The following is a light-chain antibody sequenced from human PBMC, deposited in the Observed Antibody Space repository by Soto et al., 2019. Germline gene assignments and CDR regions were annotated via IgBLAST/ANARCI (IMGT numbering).Light chain of an antibody. J-gene: IGKJ5*01. Sequence: DIQMTQSPSSLSASVVDRVTITCQASQDISNYLNWYQQKPGKAPKLLIYDASNLETGVPSRFSGSGSGTDFTFTISSLQPEDIATYYCQQYDDVPITFGQGTRLEIK. V-gene: IGKV1-33*01. CDR2: DAS. CDR3: QQYDDVPIT. CDR1: QDISNY.